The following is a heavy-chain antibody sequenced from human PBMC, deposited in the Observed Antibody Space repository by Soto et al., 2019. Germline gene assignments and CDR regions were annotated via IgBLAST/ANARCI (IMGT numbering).Heavy chain of an antibody. V-gene: IGHV4-39*01. D-gene: IGHD5-12*01. J-gene: IGHJ4*02. CDR1: GGSISSSSYY. CDR3: AMPAIVATINADY. Sequence: PSETLSLTCTVSGGSISSSSYYWGWIRQPPGKGMEWIGSIYYSGSTYYNPSLKSRVTISVDTSKNQFSLKLSSVTAADTAVYYCAMPAIVATINADYWGQGTLVTVSS. CDR2: IYYSGST.